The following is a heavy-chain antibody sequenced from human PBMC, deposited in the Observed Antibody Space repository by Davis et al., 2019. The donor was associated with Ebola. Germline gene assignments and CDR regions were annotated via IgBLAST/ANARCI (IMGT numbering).Heavy chain of an antibody. Sequence: SETLSLTCTVSGGSVSSGSYYWSWIRQPPGKGLEWIGYIYYSGSTNYNPSLKSRVTISVDTSKNQFSLKLSSVTAADTAVYYCARDSPYGAAWFDYWGQRTLVTVSS. CDR2: IYYSGST. J-gene: IGHJ4*02. CDR3: ARDSPYGAAWFDY. V-gene: IGHV4-61*01. CDR1: GGSVSSGSYY. D-gene: IGHD4-17*01.